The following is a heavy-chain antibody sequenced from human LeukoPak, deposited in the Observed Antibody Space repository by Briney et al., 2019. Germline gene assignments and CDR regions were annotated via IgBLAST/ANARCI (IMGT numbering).Heavy chain of an antibody. Sequence: GESLKISCKGSGYSFSTYWIGWVRQMPGKGLEWMGIIYPGDSDTRYSPSYEGQVTISADKSINTAYVQWSSLKASDTAIYYCVRQPAASAGGIDLWGPGTLVSVSS. CDR1: GYSFSTYW. CDR2: IYPGDSDT. J-gene: IGHJ5*02. CDR3: VRQPAASAGGIDL. V-gene: IGHV5-51*01. D-gene: IGHD6-13*01.